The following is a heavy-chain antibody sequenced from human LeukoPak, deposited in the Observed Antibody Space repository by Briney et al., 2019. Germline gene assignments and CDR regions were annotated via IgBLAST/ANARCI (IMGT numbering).Heavy chain of an antibody. D-gene: IGHD3-3*01. V-gene: IGHV4-4*07. J-gene: IGHJ4*02. CDR2: IYTSGST. CDR1: GGSISSYY. Sequence: PSETLSLTCTVSGGSISSYYWSWIRQPAGQGLEWIGRIYTSGSTNYNPSLKSRVTMSVDTSKNQFSLKLSSVTAADTAVYYCAKESVFGVVEDYWGQGTLVTVSS. CDR3: AKESVFGVVEDY.